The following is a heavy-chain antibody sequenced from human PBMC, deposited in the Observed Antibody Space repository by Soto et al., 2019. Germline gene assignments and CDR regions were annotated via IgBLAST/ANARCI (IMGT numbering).Heavy chain of an antibody. Sequence: QVQLQESGPGVVKPSGTLSLTFAVSGGSVRSDYWWSWVRLPPGKGMEWIGEIYHSGRTNYTPSLQSRVTISLDKFTYQLSPILISATAADTTVYSFARDSTSYGIDLEYWGQRTLVPVTP. J-gene: IGHJ4*02. CDR2: IYHSGRT. CDR1: GGSVRSDYW. CDR3: ARDSTSYGIDLEY. D-gene: IGHD1-1*01. V-gene: IGHV4-4*02.